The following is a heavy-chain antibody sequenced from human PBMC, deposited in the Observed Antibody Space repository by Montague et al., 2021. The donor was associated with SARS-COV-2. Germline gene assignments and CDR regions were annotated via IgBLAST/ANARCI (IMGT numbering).Heavy chain of an antibody. CDR3: ARDRRYYDSSVYPGVAYNWFDP. V-gene: IGHV3-30-3*01. CDR1: GFTFSSYA. CDR2: ISYDGSNK. J-gene: IGHJ5*02. Sequence: SLRLSCAASGFTFSSYAMHWVRQAPGKGLEWEAVISYDGSNKYYADSVKGRFTISRDNSKNTLYLQMNSLRAEDTAVYYCARDRRYYDSSVYPGVAYNWFDPWGQGTLVTVSS. D-gene: IGHD3-22*01.